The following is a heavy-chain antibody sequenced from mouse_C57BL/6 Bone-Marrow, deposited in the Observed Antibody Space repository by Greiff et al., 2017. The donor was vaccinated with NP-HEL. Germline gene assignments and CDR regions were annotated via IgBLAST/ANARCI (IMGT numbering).Heavy chain of an antibody. CDR2: IDPENGDT. Sequence: EVQLQQSGAELVRPGASVKLSCTASGFNIKDDYMHWVKQRPEQGLEWIGWIDPENGDTEYASKFQGKATITADTSSNPAYLQLSSLTSEDTAVYYCTLNFFDYWGQGTTLTVSS. D-gene: IGHD1-3*01. CDR3: TLNFFDY. CDR1: GFNIKDDY. J-gene: IGHJ2*01. V-gene: IGHV14-4*01.